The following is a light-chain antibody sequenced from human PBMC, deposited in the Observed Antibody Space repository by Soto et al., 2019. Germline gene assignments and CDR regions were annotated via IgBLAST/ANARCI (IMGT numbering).Light chain of an antibody. CDR2: AAS. V-gene: IGKV1-39*01. CDR3: QQSYSTPPT. Sequence: DIQMTQSPSSLSASVGDRVTITCRASQSISSYLNWYQQKPGKAPKLLIYAASSLQSGVPSRFSGSGSGTDFTLTISNLHPEDFATYYCQQSYSTPPTFGQGTKVEIK. J-gene: IGKJ1*01. CDR1: QSISSY.